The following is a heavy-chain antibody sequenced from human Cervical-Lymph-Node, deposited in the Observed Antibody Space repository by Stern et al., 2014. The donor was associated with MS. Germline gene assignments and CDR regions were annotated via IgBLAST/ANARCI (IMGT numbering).Heavy chain of an antibody. Sequence: DQLVESGAEVKKPGSSGKVSCKASGVTFSTYAISWVRQAPGQGLEWMGGIIPIFGTANYAQKFQGRVTIIADESTSTVYMELSSLRSEDAAVYYCARKLCSGGSCYFYGMDVWGQGTTVTVSS. CDR1: GVTFSTYA. J-gene: IGHJ6*02. D-gene: IGHD2-15*01. CDR3: ARKLCSGGSCYFYGMDV. CDR2: IIPIFGTA. V-gene: IGHV1-69*01.